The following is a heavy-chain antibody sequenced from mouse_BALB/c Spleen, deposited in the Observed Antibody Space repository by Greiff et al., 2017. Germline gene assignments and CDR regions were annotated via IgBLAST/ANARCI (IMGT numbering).Heavy chain of an antibody. J-gene: IGHJ4*01. CDR2: IDPANGNT. V-gene: IGHV14-3*02. CDR1: GFNIKDTY. D-gene: IGHD1-1*01. CDR3: ARSDYYGSSLYYYAMDY. Sequence: VQLQQSGAELVKPGASVKLSCTASGFNIKDTYMHWVKQRPEQGLEWIGRIDPANGNTKYDPKFQGKATITADTSSNTAYLQLSSLTSEDTAVYYCARSDYYGSSLYYYAMDYWGQGTSVTVSS.